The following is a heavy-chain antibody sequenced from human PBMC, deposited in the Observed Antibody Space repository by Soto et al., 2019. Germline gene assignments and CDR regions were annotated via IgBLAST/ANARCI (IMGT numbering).Heavy chain of an antibody. CDR3: ARERDFGELYYDL. CDR2: IKTEDGTT. D-gene: IGHD3-10*01. V-gene: IGHV1-46*01. Sequence: QVQLVQSGPEVKKPGASVKISGETSGFMFTRFYMHWVRQAHGQGPEWMGIIKTEDGTTYYSQTFHGRIIISSDRPTRTVYMEVSGLRSEDTAVYYWARERDFGELYYDLWGQGTLVTVSA. CDR1: GFMFTRFY. J-gene: IGHJ4*02.